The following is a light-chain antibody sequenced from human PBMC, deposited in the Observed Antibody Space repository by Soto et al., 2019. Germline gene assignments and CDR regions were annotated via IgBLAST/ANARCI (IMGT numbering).Light chain of an antibody. CDR2: DAS. CDR1: QSISGW. V-gene: IGKV1-5*01. Sequence: IQMTHSPSTLSASVGDRVTVTCRASQSISGWLAWYQQKPGKAPNLLIYDASSLESGVPSRFSGSGSGTEFTLTISSLQPDDFATYYCQQYNSYPWTFGQGTKVDIK. J-gene: IGKJ1*01. CDR3: QQYNSYPWT.